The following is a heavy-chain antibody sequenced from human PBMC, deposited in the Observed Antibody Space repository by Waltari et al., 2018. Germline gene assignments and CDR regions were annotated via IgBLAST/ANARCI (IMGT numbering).Heavy chain of an antibody. V-gene: IGHV3-20*04. J-gene: IGHJ4*02. CDR1: GFTFGDYR. CDR2: INWNGGST. Sequence: EVQLVESGGGVVRPGGSLRLSCAASGFTFGDYRMSWVRQTPGKGLEWVSGINWNGGSTGYADSVKGRFTISRDNAKNSLYLQMNSLRAEDTALYYCARDPDSSGWYEGDYCGQGTLVTVSS. D-gene: IGHD6-19*01. CDR3: ARDPDSSGWYEGDY.